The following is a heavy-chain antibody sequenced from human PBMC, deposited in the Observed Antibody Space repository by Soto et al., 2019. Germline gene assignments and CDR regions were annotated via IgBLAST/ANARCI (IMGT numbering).Heavy chain of an antibody. D-gene: IGHD6-6*01. CDR2: INAGNGNT. J-gene: IGHJ4*02. V-gene: IGHV1-3*01. Sequence: GASVKVSCKASGYTFTSYAMHWVRQAPGQRLEWMGWINAGNGNTKYSQKFQGRVTITRDTSASTAYMELSSLRSEDTAVYYCARVPGEYSSSRYYYFDYWGQGTLVTVSP. CDR1: GYTFTSYA. CDR3: ARVPGEYSSSRYYYFDY.